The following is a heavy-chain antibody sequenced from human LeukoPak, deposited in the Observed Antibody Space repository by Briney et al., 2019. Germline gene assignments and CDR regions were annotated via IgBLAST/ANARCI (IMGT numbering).Heavy chain of an antibody. V-gene: IGHV3-33*08. CDR3: ARDPRRSSGWYSYFDY. D-gene: IGHD6-19*01. Sequence: GGSLRLSCAASAFTFSSYGMHWVRQAPGKGLEWVAVIWYDGSNKYYADSVKGRFTISRDNSKNTLYLQMNSLRAEDTAVYYCARDPRRSSGWYSYFDYWGQGTLVTVSS. CDR1: AFTFSSYG. CDR2: IWYDGSNK. J-gene: IGHJ4*02.